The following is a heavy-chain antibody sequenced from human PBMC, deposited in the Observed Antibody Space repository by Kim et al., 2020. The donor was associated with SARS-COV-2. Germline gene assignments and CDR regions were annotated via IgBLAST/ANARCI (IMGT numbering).Heavy chain of an antibody. CDR1: GFTFGSYT. CDR3: ARSDSSSSYSTAFYYYHMDR. CDR2: ISGRRAST. Sequence: GGSLRLSCAASGFTFGSYTLNWVRQAPGKGLEWVASISGRRASTYYPDSVKGRFTISRDNAKDSLYLHMNALRAEDTAVYYCARSDSSSSYSTAFYYYHMDRWGQGTMVTVSS. J-gene: IGHJ6*02. V-gene: IGHV3-21*01. D-gene: IGHD6-6*01.